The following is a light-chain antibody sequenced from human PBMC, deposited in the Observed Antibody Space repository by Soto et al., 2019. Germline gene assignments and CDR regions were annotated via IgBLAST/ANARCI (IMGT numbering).Light chain of an antibody. V-gene: IGLV1-51*02. Sequence: QSVLTQPPSVSAAPGQKVTISCSGSSSNIGNNYVSWYQQLPGTAPKLLIYEDKKRPSGIPARFSGSKSGTSATLGITGLQTGDEADYYCQTWDSSLSAGVFGTGTKLTVL. CDR2: EDK. J-gene: IGLJ1*01. CDR1: SSNIGNNY. CDR3: QTWDSSLSAGV.